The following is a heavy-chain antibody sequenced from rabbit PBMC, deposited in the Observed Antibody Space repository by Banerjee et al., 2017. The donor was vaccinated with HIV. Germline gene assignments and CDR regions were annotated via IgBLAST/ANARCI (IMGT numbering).Heavy chain of an antibody. CDR3: ARGEYGAFAWDL. D-gene: IGHD2-1*01. V-gene: IGHV1S40*01. J-gene: IGHJ4*01. Sequence: QSLEESGGDLVKPGASLTLTCTASGFSFSSNYYMCWVRQAPGKGLEWIACIYAGSSGSTYYASWAKGRFTISKTSSTTVTLQMTSLTAADTATCFCARGEYGAFAWDLWGPGTLVTVS. CDR2: IYAGSSGST. CDR1: GFSFSSNYY.